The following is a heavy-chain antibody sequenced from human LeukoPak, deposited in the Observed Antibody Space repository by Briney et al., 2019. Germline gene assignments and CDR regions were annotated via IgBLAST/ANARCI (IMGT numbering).Heavy chain of an antibody. CDR2: INHSGST. D-gene: IGHD3-3*01. J-gene: IGHJ6*03. V-gene: IGHV4-4*02. Sequence: SETLSLTCAVSGGSISSSNWWSWIRQPPGKGLEWIGEINHSGSTNYNPSLKSRVTISEDTSKNQFSLKLSSVTAADTAVYYCARGVFGVVITDYYYYYMDVWGKGTTVTVSS. CDR1: GGSISSSNW. CDR3: ARGVFGVVITDYYYYYMDV.